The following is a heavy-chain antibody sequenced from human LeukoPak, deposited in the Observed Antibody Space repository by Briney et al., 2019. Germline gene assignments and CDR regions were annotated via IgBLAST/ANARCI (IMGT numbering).Heavy chain of an antibody. CDR3: VSFYETY. CDR2: INSDGSWT. Sequence: GGSLRLSCAASGNYWMHWVRQAPGKGLVWVSDINSDGSWTSYADSVKGRFTISKDNAKNTVYLQMNSLRAEDTAVYYCVSFYETYWGRGTLVTVSS. J-gene: IGHJ4*02. V-gene: IGHV3-74*01. D-gene: IGHD2/OR15-2a*01. CDR1: GNYW.